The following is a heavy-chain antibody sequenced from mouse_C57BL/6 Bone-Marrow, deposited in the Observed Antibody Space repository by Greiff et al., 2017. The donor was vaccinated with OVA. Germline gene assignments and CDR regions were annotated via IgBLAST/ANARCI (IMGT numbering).Heavy chain of an antibody. CDR3: AVYYYGSSDWYFDV. CDR1: GYTFTSYW. V-gene: IGHV1-55*01. D-gene: IGHD1-1*01. J-gene: IGHJ1*03. Sequence: QVQLQQPGAELVKPGASVKMSCKASGYTFTSYWLTWVKQRPGQGLEWIGDIYPGSGSTNYNEQFKSKATLTVDTSSSTAYMQLSSLTSEDSAVYYCAVYYYGSSDWYFDVWGTGTTVTVSS. CDR2: IYPGSGST.